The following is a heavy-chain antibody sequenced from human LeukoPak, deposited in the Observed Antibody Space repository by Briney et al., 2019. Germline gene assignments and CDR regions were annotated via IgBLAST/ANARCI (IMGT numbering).Heavy chain of an antibody. J-gene: IGHJ6*04. CDR3: ARDRAHVLRYFDWFPETPYYYYGMDV. CDR1: GYTFTSYG. CDR2: ISAYNGNT. V-gene: IGHV1-18*04. D-gene: IGHD3-9*01. Sequence: ASVKVSCKASGYTFTSYGISRVRQAPGQGLEWMGWISAYNGNTNYAQKLQGRVTMTTDTSTSTAYMELRSLRSDDTAVCYCARDRAHVLRYFDWFPETPYYYYGMDVWGKGTTVTVSS.